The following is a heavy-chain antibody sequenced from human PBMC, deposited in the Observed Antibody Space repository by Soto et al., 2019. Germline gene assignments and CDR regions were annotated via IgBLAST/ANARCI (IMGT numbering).Heavy chain of an antibody. J-gene: IGHJ5*02. CDR3: ARLTTT. CDR2: TDPSGM. CDR1: GFTFSISA. Sequence: GGPLRLSCAASGFTFSISAMSTLRQAPGKGLDRVSTTDPSGMYYTDSVKGRYTIYRDNSKNTLYLQMNSQRPEDTAKYYCARLTTTWGQGALATFSS. V-gene: IGHV3-23*01.